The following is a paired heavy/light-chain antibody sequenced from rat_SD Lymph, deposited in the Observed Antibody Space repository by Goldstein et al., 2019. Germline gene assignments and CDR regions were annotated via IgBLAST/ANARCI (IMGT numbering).Heavy chain of an antibody. J-gene: IGHJ3*01. Sequence: EVQLVESGGGLVQPGRSMKLSCAASGFTFSNYGMAWVRQAPTKGLEWVATISYDGSSTYYRDSVKGRFTISRDNAKSTLYLQMNSLRSEDTATYYCTSERLGDTTDYYYPFAYWGQGTLVTVSS. CDR2: ISYDGSST. CDR3: TSERLGDTTDYYYPFAY. D-gene: IGHD1-6*01. V-gene: IGHV5-29*01. CDR1: GFTFSNYG.
Light chain of an antibody. J-gene: IGKJ2-1*01. CDR3: QQGSSYPPT. CDR2: ETS. V-gene: IGKV4S5*01. CDR1: SSVSY. Sequence: EIVLTQSPTTMAASPGEKVTLTCRASSSVSYMHWYQQRSGTSPKLWIYETSKLASGVPNRFSGSGSGTSYSLTINSMETEDAATYYCQQGSSYPPTFGAGTKLELK.